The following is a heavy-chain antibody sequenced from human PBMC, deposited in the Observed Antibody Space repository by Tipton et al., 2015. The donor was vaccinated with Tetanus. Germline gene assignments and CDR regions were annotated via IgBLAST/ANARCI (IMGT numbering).Heavy chain of an antibody. V-gene: IGHV4-31*03. J-gene: IGHJ4*02. Sequence: TLSLTCTVSGDSISRGGLHRSWIPQHPGKGLEWIGDIHYSGSTYYNPSLKSRLTISVDTSKNQFSLKLSSVTAADTAVYYCARVAENFDYWGQGTLVTVSS. D-gene: IGHD5-24*01. CDR3: ARVAENFDY. CDR2: IHYSGST. CDR1: GDSISRGGLH.